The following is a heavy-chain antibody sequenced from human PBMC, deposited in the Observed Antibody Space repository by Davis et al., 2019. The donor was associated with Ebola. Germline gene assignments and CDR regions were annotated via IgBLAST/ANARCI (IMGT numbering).Heavy chain of an antibody. V-gene: IGHV4-30-4*08. D-gene: IGHD3-10*01. J-gene: IGHJ5*02. Sequence: SETLSLTCTVSGGSISGGGYYWSWIRQHPGKGLEWIGYIYYSGSTYYNPSLKSRVTISVDTSKNQFSLKLSSVTAADTAVYYCARDLGFGQWFGELSGWFDPWGQGTLVTVSS. CDR1: GGSISGGGYY. CDR3: ARDLGFGQWFGELSGWFDP. CDR2: IYYSGST.